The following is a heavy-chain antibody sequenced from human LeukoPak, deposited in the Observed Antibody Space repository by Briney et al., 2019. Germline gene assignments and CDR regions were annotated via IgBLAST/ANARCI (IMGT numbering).Heavy chain of an antibody. CDR2: INGRGGLI. Sequence: PGGSLRLSCAASGFTFSSYNMIWVRQAPGKGLEWVSSINGRGGLIYYADSVKGRFTISRDNSKNTLYLQMDSLRAEDTAVYYCARGYSSTLFDYWGQGTLVTVSS. CDR3: ARGYSSTLFDY. V-gene: IGHV3-48*01. D-gene: IGHD2-2*01. CDR1: GFTFSSYN. J-gene: IGHJ4*02.